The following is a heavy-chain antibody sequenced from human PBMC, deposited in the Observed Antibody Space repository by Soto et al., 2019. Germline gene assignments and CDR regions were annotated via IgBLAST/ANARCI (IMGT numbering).Heavy chain of an antibody. CDR3: ARDAAAGIFAY. Sequence: EVQLVESGGGLVQPGGSLRLSCAASGFTFSSYWMSWVRQAPGKGLEWVANIKQDGSEKYYVDSVKGRFTISRDNAKNALYLQMNSLRAKDTAVYYCARDAAAGIFAYRGQGTLVTVSS. J-gene: IGHJ4*02. V-gene: IGHV3-7*01. D-gene: IGHD6-13*01. CDR2: IKQDGSEK. CDR1: GFTFSSYW.